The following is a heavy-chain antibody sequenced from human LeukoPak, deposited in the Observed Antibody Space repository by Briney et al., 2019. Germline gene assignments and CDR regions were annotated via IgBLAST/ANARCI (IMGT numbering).Heavy chain of an antibody. CDR3: ARAPIAAAAAFAY. Sequence: ASVKVSCKVSGYTLTELSMHWVRQAPGKGLEWMGGFDPEDGETIYAQKFQGRVTMTEDTSTDTAYMELRSLRSDDTAVYYCARAPIAAAAAFAYWGQGTLVTVSS. V-gene: IGHV1-24*01. D-gene: IGHD6-13*01. CDR2: FDPEDGET. J-gene: IGHJ4*02. CDR1: GYTLTELS.